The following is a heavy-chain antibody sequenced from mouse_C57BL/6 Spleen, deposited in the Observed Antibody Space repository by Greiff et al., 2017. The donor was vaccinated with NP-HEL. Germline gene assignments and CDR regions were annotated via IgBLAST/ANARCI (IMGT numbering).Heavy chain of an antibody. Sequence: EVMLVESGEGLVKPGGSLKLSCAASGFTFSSYAMSWVRQTPEKRLEWVAYISSGGDYIYYADTVKGRFTISRDNARNTLYLQMSSLKSEDTAMYYCTREGDDWAWFAYWGQGTLVTVSA. CDR3: TREGDDWAWFAY. V-gene: IGHV5-9-1*02. D-gene: IGHD2-4*01. CDR1: GFTFSSYA. J-gene: IGHJ3*01. CDR2: ISSGGDYI.